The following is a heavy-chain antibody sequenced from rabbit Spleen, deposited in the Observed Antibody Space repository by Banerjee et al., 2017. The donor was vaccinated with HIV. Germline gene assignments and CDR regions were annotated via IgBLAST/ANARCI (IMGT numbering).Heavy chain of an antibody. D-gene: IGHD1-1*01. Sequence: QEQLVESGGGLVKPEGSLTLTCKASGVSFSDKDVMCWVRQAPGKGLEWIACINIVTGKDVYASWAKGRFFMSRTSSTTVTLQMTSLTAADTATYFCARDLVAVIGWNFNLWGPGTLVTVS. CDR1: GVSFSDKDV. J-gene: IGHJ4*01. CDR2: INIVTGKD. CDR3: ARDLVAVIGWNFNL. V-gene: IGHV1S45*01.